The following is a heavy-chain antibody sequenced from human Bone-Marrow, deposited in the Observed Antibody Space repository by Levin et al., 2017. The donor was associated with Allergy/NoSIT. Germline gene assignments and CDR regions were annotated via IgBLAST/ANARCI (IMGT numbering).Heavy chain of an antibody. Sequence: GGSLRLSCAASGFSLSGYWMTWVRQIPGKGLEWVANIKEDGSQSYYLDAVKGRFTVSRDNTKNSLSLHMSNLRGEDTAIYYCVREISGSRYNGFDWDDYFYGLDVWGPGVAVSVSS. CDR2: IKEDGSQS. D-gene: IGHD5-12*01. CDR3: VREISGSRYNGFDWDDYFYGLDV. J-gene: IGHJ6*02. V-gene: IGHV3-7*01. CDR1: GFSLSGYW.